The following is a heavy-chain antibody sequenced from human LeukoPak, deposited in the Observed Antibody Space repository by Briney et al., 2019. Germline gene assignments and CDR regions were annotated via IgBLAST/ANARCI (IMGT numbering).Heavy chain of an antibody. J-gene: IGHJ6*03. V-gene: IGHV3-48*04. CDR3: ARVEYSSATDYYYYYMDV. Sequence: GGSLRLSCSASGLTVSSNYMDWVRQAPGKGLVRVSYISSSSSTIYYADSVEGRLTISRDNDKNSLYLQMNSLRAEDTAVYYCARVEYSSATDYYYYYMDVWGKGTTVTVSS. CDR1: GLTVSSNY. CDR2: ISSSSSTI. D-gene: IGHD6-6*01.